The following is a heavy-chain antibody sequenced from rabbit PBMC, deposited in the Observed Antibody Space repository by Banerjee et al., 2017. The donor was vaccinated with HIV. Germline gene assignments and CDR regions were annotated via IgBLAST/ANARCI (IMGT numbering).Heavy chain of an antibody. Sequence: QEQLEESGGDLVKPEGSLTLTCTASGFSFSSSYWICWVRQAPGKGLEWIACIYAGSSGSTYYASWAKGRFTISRTSSTTVALQMTSLTAADTAINFCARDLAGVIGWNFNLWGQGTLVTVS. D-gene: IGHD4-1*01. CDR3: ARDLAGVIGWNFNL. CDR1: GFSFSSSYW. CDR2: IYAGSSGST. J-gene: IGHJ4*01. V-gene: IGHV1S45*01.